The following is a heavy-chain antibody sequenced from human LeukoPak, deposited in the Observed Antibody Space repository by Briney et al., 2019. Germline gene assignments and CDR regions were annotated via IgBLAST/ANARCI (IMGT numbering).Heavy chain of an antibody. CDR2: INHSGST. J-gene: IGHJ5*02. D-gene: IGHD3-16*02. Sequence: LETLSLTCAVYGGSFSGYYWSWIRQPPGKGLEWIGEINHSGSTNYNPSLKSRVTISVDTSKNQFSLKLSSVTAADTAVYYCARRPYYDYVWGSYRFGWFDPWGQGTLVTVSS. CDR1: GGSFSGYY. CDR3: ARRPYYDYVWGSYRFGWFDP. V-gene: IGHV4-34*01.